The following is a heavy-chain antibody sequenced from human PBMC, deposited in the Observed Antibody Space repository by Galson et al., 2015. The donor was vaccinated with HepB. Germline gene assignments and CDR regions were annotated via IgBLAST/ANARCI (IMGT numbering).Heavy chain of an antibody. CDR2: ISYDGSNK. V-gene: IGHV3-30*18. D-gene: IGHD3-10*01. J-gene: IGHJ6*04. CDR1: GFLFSSYG. CDR3: AKSHKTREKRYHGRNF. Sequence: SLRLSCAASGFLFSSYGMYWVRQAPGKGLGWVADISYDGSNKYYADSVKGRFTISNDNSRNTLYLQMNSLRAEATVAYYCAKSHKTREKRYHGRNFRDTRTTVT.